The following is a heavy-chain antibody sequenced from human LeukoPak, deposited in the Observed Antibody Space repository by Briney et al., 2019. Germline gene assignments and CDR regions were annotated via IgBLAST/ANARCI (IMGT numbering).Heavy chain of an antibody. CDR2: ISAYNGNT. V-gene: IGHV1-18*01. CDR1: GYTFTSYG. Sequence: ASVKVSCKASGYTFTSYGISWVRQAPGQGLEWMGWISAYNGNTNYAQKLQGRVTMTTDTSTSTAYMELRSLRSDDTAVYYCARDGHYYGSGSYSFDYWGQGTLVTVSS. D-gene: IGHD3-10*01. J-gene: IGHJ4*02. CDR3: ARDGHYYGSGSYSFDY.